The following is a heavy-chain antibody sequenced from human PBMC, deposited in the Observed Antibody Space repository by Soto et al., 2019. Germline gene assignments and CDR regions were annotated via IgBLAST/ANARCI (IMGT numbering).Heavy chain of an antibody. CDR2: FDPEDGET. Sequence: ASVKVSCKVSGYTLTELSMHWVRQAPGKGLEWMGGFDPEDGETICAQKFQGRVTMTEDTSTDTAYMELSSLRSEDTAVYYCATESWPRYSSGWSDNWFEPWGQGTLVTVS. CDR1: GYTLTELS. D-gene: IGHD6-19*01. J-gene: IGHJ5*02. CDR3: ATESWPRYSSGWSDNWFEP. V-gene: IGHV1-24*01.